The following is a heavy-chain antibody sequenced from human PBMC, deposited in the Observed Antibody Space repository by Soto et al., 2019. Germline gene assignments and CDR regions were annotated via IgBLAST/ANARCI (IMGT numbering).Heavy chain of an antibody. CDR3: AKNQERELPRVIDF. D-gene: IGHD1-7*01. Sequence: EVQLLESGGGLVQPGGSLRLSCTASGFTFSDSAMTWVRQAPGKGLEWVSISSAAGRSTYHADSVRGRFTISRDNSRNTLYLQMSSLRAEDTALYYCAKNQERELPRVIDFWGQGTLVTVSS. CDR2: SSAAGRST. CDR1: GFTFSDSA. V-gene: IGHV3-23*01. J-gene: IGHJ4*02.